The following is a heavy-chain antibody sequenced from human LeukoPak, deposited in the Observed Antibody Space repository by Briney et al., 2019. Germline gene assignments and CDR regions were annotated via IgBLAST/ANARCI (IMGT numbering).Heavy chain of an antibody. CDR2: ISYDGSNK. J-gene: IGHJ4*02. CDR3: ARDWGYSETVTLDY. CDR1: GFTFSSYG. D-gene: IGHD4-23*01. V-gene: IGHV3-30*03. Sequence: GGSLRLSCAASGFTFSSYGMHWVRQAPGKGLEWVAVISYDGSNKYYADSVKGRFTISRDNSKNTLYLQMNSLRAEDTAVYYCARDWGYSETVTLDYWGQGTLVTVSS.